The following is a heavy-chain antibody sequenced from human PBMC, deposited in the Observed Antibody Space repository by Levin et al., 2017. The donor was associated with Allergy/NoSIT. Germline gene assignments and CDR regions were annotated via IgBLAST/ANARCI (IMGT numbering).Heavy chain of an antibody. D-gene: IGHD3-22*01. Sequence: ASVKVSCKASGYTFTSYGISWVRQAPGQGLEWMGWISAYNGNTNYAQKLQGRVTMTTDTSTSTAYMELRSLRSDDTAVYYCARSPPVHYYDSSGYYLPWFDPWGQGTLVTVSS. CDR3: ARSPPVHYYDSSGYYLPWFDP. CDR2: ISAYNGNT. V-gene: IGHV1-18*01. CDR1: GYTFTSYG. J-gene: IGHJ5*02.